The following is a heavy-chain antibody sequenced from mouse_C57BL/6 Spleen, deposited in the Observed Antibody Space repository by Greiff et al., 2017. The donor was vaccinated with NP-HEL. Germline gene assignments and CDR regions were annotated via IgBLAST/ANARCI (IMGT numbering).Heavy chain of an antibody. CDR2: IHPNSGST. V-gene: IGHV1-64*01. J-gene: IGHJ2*01. CDR3: ARLRYYGSSYLYYFDY. Sequence: VQLQQPGAELVKPGASVKLSCKASGYTFTSYWMHWVKQRPGQGLEWIGMIHPNSGSTNYNEKFKSKATLTVDKSSSTAYMQLSSLTSEDSAVYYCARLRYYGSSYLYYFDYWGQGTTLTVSS. CDR1: GYTFTSYW. D-gene: IGHD1-1*01.